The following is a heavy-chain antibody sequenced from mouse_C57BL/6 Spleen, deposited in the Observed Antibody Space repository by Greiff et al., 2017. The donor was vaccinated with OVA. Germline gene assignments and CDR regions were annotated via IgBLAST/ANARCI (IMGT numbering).Heavy chain of an antibody. Sequence: QVQLQQPGAELVMPGASVKLSCTASGYTFTSYWMHWVKQRPGQGLEWIGEIDPSDSYTNYTQKFKGKSTLTVDKSSSTDYMQLSSLTSEDSAVYYCARAGNYYGSSPWFAYWGQGTLVTVSA. J-gene: IGHJ3*01. D-gene: IGHD1-1*01. CDR2: IDPSDSYT. CDR1: GYTFTSYW. CDR3: ARAGNYYGSSPWFAY. V-gene: IGHV1-69*01.